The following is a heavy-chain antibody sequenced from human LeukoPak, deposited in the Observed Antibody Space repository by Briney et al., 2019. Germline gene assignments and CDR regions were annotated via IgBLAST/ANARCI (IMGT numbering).Heavy chain of an antibody. V-gene: IGHV3-30*18. CDR2: ISYDGSNK. Sequence: GGSLRLSCASSGFTFNHYGLHWGRQAPGRGLEWLALISYDGSNKYYVDSVKGRFTISRDNSKNMLYLQMNSLRAEDTAVYYCAKPLYGSGSFYHLDVWGQGTTVTVSS. D-gene: IGHD3-10*01. J-gene: IGHJ6*02. CDR3: AKPLYGSGSFYHLDV. CDR1: GFTFNHYG.